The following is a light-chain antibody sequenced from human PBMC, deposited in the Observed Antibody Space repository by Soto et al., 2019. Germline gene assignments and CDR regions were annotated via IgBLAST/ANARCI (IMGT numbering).Light chain of an antibody. CDR3: ATWDYSLNGVV. CDR1: RSNIGSNT. CDR2: SDN. V-gene: IGLV1-44*01. Sequence: QSVLTQPPSESGTPGQRVTISCSGSRSNIGSNTVNWYQHVPGTAPKLLISSDNQRPSGLPDRFSGSKSGTSASLAISGLQSADEADYYCATWDYSLNGVVFGGGTKLTVL. J-gene: IGLJ2*01.